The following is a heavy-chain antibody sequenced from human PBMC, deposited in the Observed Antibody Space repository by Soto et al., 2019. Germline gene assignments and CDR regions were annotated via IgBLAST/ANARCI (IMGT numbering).Heavy chain of an antibody. CDR3: ARGWFGPDV. V-gene: IGHV3-74*01. CDR1: EFTFSGRS. D-gene: IGHD3-10*01. Sequence: EVQLVESGGGLVQPGGSLRLSCAASEFTFSGRSVHWVRQAPGKGLVWVSGIDKVGTDSTYADSVKGRFTSSRDNAKNTVYLQMHSLSVEETAVYYCARGWFGPDVWGKGTTVTVSS. CDR2: IDKVGTDS. J-gene: IGHJ6*03.